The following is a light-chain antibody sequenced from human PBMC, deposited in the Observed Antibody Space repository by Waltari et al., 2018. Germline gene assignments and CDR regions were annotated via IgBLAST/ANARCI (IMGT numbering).Light chain of an antibody. V-gene: IGKV2-30*01. CDR2: KVS. CDR1: QSLVDSDGSTY. CDR3: MQGTHWPST. Sequence: DVMLTQSPLSLPVTLGQPASISCRSSQSLVDSDGSTYLSWFQQRPGQSPRRLIYKVSNRDAGVPDRVSGSGSGTDFTLKISRVEAEDVGVYYCMQGTHWPSTFGQGTKLEIK. J-gene: IGKJ2*01.